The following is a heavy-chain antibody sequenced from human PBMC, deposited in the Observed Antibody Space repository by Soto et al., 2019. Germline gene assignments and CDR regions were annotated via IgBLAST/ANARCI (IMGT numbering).Heavy chain of an antibody. V-gene: IGHV3-23*01. CDR2: ISGGGGST. CDR3: ARDVTMIVVAASPRLDV. D-gene: IGHD3-22*01. Sequence: HPGGSLRLSCAASGFTFSSYAMSWVRQAPGKGLEWVSAISGGGGSTYYADSVKGRFTISRDNSKNTLYLQMNSLRAEDTAVYYCARDVTMIVVAASPRLDVWGQGTTVTVSS. CDR1: GFTFSSYA. J-gene: IGHJ6*02.